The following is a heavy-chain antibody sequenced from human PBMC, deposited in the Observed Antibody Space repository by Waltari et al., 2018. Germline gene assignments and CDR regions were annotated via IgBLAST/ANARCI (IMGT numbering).Heavy chain of an antibody. Sequence: EVQLVESGGGLVQPGRSLRLSCAASGFTFDDSAMHWVRQAPGKGLEWVSGISWNSGSIGYADSVKGRFTISRDNAKNSLYLQMNSLRAEDTALYYCAKVLYGGNSPFDYWGQGTLVTVSS. CDR2: ISWNSGSI. CDR3: AKVLYGGNSPFDY. CDR1: GFTFDDSA. J-gene: IGHJ4*02. V-gene: IGHV3-9*01. D-gene: IGHD3-3*01.